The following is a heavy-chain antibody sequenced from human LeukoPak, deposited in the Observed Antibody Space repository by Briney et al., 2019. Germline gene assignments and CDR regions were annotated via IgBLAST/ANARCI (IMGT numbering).Heavy chain of an antibody. CDR3: ARDKPQSCSGGSCYSFYYYYGMDV. V-gene: IGHV3-7*01. CDR2: IKQDGSEK. J-gene: IGHJ6*02. CDR1: GFTFSSYW. D-gene: IGHD2-15*01. Sequence: GGSLRLSCAASGFTFSSYWMSWVRQAPGKGLEGVANIKQDGSEKYYVDSVKGRFTISRDNAKNSLYLQMNSLRAEDTAVYYCARDKPQSCSGGSCYSFYYYYGMDVWGQGTTVTVSS.